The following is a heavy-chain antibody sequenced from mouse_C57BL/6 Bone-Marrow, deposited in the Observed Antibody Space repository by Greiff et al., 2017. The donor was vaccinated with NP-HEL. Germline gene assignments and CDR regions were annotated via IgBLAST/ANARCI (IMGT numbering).Heavy chain of an antibody. J-gene: IGHJ3*01. V-gene: IGHV1-75*01. Sequence: QVQLQQSGPELVKPGASVKISCKASGYTFTDYYINWVKQRPGQGLEWIGWIFPGSGSTYYNEKFKGKATLTVDKSSSTAYMLLSSLTSEDSAVYFGARSNYYGSSPFAYWGQGTLVTVSA. CDR2: IFPGSGST. D-gene: IGHD1-1*01. CDR3: ARSNYYGSSPFAY. CDR1: GYTFTDYY.